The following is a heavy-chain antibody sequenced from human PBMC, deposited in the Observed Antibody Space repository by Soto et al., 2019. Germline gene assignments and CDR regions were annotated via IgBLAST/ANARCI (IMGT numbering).Heavy chain of an antibody. Sequence: EVQLVESGGGLVQPGGSLRVSCAASGYTFITFWMSWVRQAPGKGLEWVANIKQDGSENYYVDSVKGRFTISRDNAKNSLYLQMNSLRAEDTAVYYCARDGVSSTSGMDVWGQGTTVTVSS. D-gene: IGHD2-2*01. J-gene: IGHJ6*02. CDR1: GYTFITFW. CDR3: ARDGVSSTSGMDV. V-gene: IGHV3-7*04. CDR2: IKQDGSEN.